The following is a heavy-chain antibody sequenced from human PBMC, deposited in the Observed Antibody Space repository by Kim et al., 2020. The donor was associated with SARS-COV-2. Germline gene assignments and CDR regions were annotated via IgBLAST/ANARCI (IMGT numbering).Heavy chain of an antibody. D-gene: IGHD3-22*01. Sequence: NPTLKSRVTISVDTSKNQFSLKLSSVTAADTAVYYCARGYYDPYYYGMDVWGQGTTVTVSS. CDR3: ARGYYDPYYYGMDV. V-gene: IGHV4-59*09. J-gene: IGHJ6*02.